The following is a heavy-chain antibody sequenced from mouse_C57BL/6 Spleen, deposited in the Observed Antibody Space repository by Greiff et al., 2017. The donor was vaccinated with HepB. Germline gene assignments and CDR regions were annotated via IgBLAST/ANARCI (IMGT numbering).Heavy chain of an antibody. CDR1: GYTFTSYW. CDR3: ARSLAYYPYAMDY. D-gene: IGHD2-10*01. Sequence: QVQLQQPGAELVMPGASVKLSCKASGYTFTSYWMHWVKQRPGQGLEWIGEIDPSDSYTNYNQKFKGKSTLTVDKSSSTAYMQLSSLTSEDSAVYYCARSLAYYPYAMDYWGQGTSVTVSS. CDR2: IDPSDSYT. V-gene: IGHV1-69*01. J-gene: IGHJ4*01.